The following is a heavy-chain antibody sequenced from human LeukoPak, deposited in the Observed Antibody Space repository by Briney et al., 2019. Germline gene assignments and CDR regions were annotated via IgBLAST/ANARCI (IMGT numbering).Heavy chain of an antibody. CDR2: IKQDGSEA. Sequence: HPGGSLRLSCAASGFTFTTYWMAWVRQAPGKGLEWVANIKQDGSEAVYADSVKGRFAISRDNSKNTLYLQMNSLRAEDTAVYYCARGGEYCPSTSCNKPHDALDIWGQGTMVTVSS. V-gene: IGHV3-7*01. D-gene: IGHD2-2*02. CDR3: ARGGEYCPSTSCNKPHDALDI. J-gene: IGHJ3*02. CDR1: GFTFTTYW.